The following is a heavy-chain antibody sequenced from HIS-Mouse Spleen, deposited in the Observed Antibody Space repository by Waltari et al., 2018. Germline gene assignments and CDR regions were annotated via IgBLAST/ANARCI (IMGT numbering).Heavy chain of an antibody. V-gene: IGHV4-34*01. CDR3: YSSSSFDY. CDR1: GGSFSGYY. Sequence: QVQLQQWGAGLLKPSETLSLTCAVYGGSFSGYYWSWIRQPPGKGREGIGEINHSGSTNYNPSLKSRVTISVDTSKNQFSLKLSSVTAADTCARAGYSSSSFDYWGQGTLVTVSS. D-gene: IGHD6-6*01. J-gene: IGHJ4*02. CDR2: INHSGST.